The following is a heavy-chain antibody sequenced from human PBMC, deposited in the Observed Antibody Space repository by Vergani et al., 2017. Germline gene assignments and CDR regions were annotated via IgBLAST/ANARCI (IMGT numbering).Heavy chain of an antibody. Sequence: QVQLVESGGGVVQPGGSLRLSCAASGFTFSGYGMHWVRQAPGKGLEWVAFIRYDGSNKYYVDSVKGRFTISRDNSKNTLHLQMNSLRADDTAVYYCTKGSRGYTGYFFDYWGQGTLATVSS. V-gene: IGHV3-30*02. J-gene: IGHJ4*02. CDR2: IRYDGSNK. CDR1: GFTFSGYG. D-gene: IGHD5-12*01. CDR3: TKGSRGYTGYFFDY.